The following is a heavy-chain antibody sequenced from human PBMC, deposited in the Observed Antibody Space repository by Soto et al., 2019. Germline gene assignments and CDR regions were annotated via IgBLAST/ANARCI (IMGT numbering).Heavy chain of an antibody. CDR3: AKEMTTVTLTGA. J-gene: IGHJ5*02. Sequence: EVQLLESGGGLVRPGGSLRLSCAASGFTFSNYAMNWVRQAPGKGLEGVSVISGSGGSTYYADSVKGRFTISRDNSKNTLYLQMNSLRAEDTAVYYCAKEMTTVTLTGAWGQGTLVTVSS. D-gene: IGHD4-4*01. CDR1: GFTFSNYA. CDR2: ISGSGGST. V-gene: IGHV3-23*01.